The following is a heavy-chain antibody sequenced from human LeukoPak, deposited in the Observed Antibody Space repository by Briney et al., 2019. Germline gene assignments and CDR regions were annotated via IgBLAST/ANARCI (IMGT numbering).Heavy chain of an antibody. J-gene: IGHJ3*02. V-gene: IGHV4-30-2*01. Sequence: SETLSLTCAVSGGSISSGGYSWSWIRQPPGKGLEWIGYIYHSGSTYYNPSLKSRVTISVDRSKNQFSLKLSSVAAADTAVYYCARATIASAFDIWGQGTMVTVSS. CDR3: ARATIASAFDI. CDR1: GGSISSGGYS. CDR2: IYHSGST. D-gene: IGHD5-12*01.